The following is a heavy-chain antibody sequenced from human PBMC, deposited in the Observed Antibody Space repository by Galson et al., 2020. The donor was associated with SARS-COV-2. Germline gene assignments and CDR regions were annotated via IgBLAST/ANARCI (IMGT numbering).Heavy chain of an antibody. CDR3: ARDRGSGYYDEMRGLAFDI. CDR2: IPYSGST. D-gene: IGHD3-22*01. CDR1: GGSISSGGYY. J-gene: IGHJ3*02. Sequence: SETLSLTCTVSGGSISSGGYYWSWIRQHPGKGLEWIGYIPYSGSTYYNPSLKSRVTISVDTSKNQFSLKLSSVTAADTAVYYCARDRGSGYYDEMRGLAFDIWGQGTMVTVSS. V-gene: IGHV4-31*03.